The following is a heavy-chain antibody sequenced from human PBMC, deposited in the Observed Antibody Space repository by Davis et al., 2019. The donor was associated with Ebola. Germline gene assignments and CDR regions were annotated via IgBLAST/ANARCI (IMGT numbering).Heavy chain of an antibody. CDR1: GFTFSSYS. V-gene: IGHV3-48*01. CDR3: ARGTTVTTFDY. CDR2: ISSSSSTI. Sequence: PGGSLRLSCAASGFTFSSYSMNWARQAPGKGLEWVSYISSSSSTIYYADSVKGRFTISRDNAKNSLYLQMNSLRAEDTAVYYCARGTTVTTFDYWGQGTLVTVSS. D-gene: IGHD4-17*01. J-gene: IGHJ4*02.